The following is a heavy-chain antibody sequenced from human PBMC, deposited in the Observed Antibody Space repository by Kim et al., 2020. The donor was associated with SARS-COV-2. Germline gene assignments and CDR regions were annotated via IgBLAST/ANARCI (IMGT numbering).Heavy chain of an antibody. CDR3: ARDIAARPVSHHYYMDV. CDR1: GGSISSYY. V-gene: IGHV4-59*01. J-gene: IGHJ6*03. CDR2: IYYSGST. D-gene: IGHD6-6*01. Sequence: SETLSLTCTVSGGSISSYYWSWIRQPPGKGLEWIGYIYYSGSTNYNPSLKSRVTILVDTSKNQFSLKLSSVTAADTAVYYCARDIAARPVSHHYYMDVWGKGTTVTVSS.